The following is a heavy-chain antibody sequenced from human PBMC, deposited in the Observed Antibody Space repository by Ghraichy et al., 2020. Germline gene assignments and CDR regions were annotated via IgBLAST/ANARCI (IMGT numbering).Heavy chain of an antibody. Sequence: GESLNISCAASGFTFSSYAMSWVRQAPGKGLEWVSAISGSGGSTYYADSVKGRFTISRDNSKNTLYLQMNSLRAEDTAVYYCAKGRVVAATGNYFDYWGQGTLVTVSS. D-gene: IGHD2-15*01. CDR3: AKGRVVAATGNYFDY. CDR1: GFTFSSYA. CDR2: ISGSGGST. J-gene: IGHJ4*02. V-gene: IGHV3-23*01.